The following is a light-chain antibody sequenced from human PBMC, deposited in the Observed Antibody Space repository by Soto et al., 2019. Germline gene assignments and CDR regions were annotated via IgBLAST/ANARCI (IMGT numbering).Light chain of an antibody. Sequence: QSALTQPASVSGSPGQSITISCTGTSSDVGVYNYVSWYQQHPGKAPKLMIYDVSNRPSGVSNRFSGSKSGNTASLTISGLQAEDEAGYYCSSYTSITNGVVFGGGTKLTVL. V-gene: IGLV2-14*01. CDR3: SSYTSITNGVV. J-gene: IGLJ2*01. CDR2: DVS. CDR1: SSDVGVYNY.